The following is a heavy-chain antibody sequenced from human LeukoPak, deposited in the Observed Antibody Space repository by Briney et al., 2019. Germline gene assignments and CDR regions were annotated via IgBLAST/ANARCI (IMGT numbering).Heavy chain of an antibody. V-gene: IGHV1-46*01. D-gene: IGHD5-24*01. CDR1: GYTFTSYY. CDR2: INPSGGST. CDR3: ARARDKKYYYYGMDV. Sequence: ASVKVSCKASGYTFTSYYMHWVRQAPGQGLEWMGIINPSGGSTSCAQKFQGRVTMTRDTSTSTVYMELSRLRSEDTAVYYCARARDKKYYYYGMDVWGQGTTVTVSS. J-gene: IGHJ6*02.